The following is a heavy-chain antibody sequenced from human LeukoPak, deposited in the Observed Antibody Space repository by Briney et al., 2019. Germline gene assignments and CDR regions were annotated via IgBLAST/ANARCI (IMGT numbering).Heavy chain of an antibody. Sequence: GASVKLSCKASGYTVTSYGISRVRQAPGQRLEWMGWISAYNGNTNDAQKLQGRVTMTTDTSTSTAYMELRSLRSDDTAVYCCARSVGCEAFPGWFDPWGQGTLVTVSS. CDR2: ISAYNGNT. D-gene: IGHD1-26*01. CDR3: ARSVGCEAFPGWFDP. V-gene: IGHV1-18*01. J-gene: IGHJ5*02. CDR1: GYTVTSYG.